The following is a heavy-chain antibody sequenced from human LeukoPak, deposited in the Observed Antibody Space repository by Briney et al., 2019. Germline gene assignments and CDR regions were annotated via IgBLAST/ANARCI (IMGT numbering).Heavy chain of an antibody. CDR2: ISSSSSYI. Sequence: PGGSLRLSCAASGFTFSSYEMNWVRQAPGKGLEWVSSISSSSSYIYYADSVKGRFTISRDNSKNTLYLQMNSLRAEDTAVYYCAKVGDYGGNSSSSWGQGTLVTVSS. J-gene: IGHJ4*02. D-gene: IGHD4-23*01. V-gene: IGHV3-21*01. CDR3: AKVGDYGGNSSSS. CDR1: GFTFSSYE.